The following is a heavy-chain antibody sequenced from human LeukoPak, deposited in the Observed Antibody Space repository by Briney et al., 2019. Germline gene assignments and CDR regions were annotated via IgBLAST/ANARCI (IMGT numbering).Heavy chain of an antibody. CDR1: GGSISSGGYS. CDR3: ARARVRGSYYPHYSDY. J-gene: IGHJ4*02. Sequence: PSETLSLTCAVSGGSISSGGYSWSWIRQPPGKGLEWIGYIYHSGSTYYNPSLKSRVTISVDRSKNQFSLKLSSVTAADTAVYYCARARVRGSYYPHYSDYWGQGTLVTVSS. CDR2: IYHSGST. V-gene: IGHV4-30-2*01. D-gene: IGHD1-26*01.